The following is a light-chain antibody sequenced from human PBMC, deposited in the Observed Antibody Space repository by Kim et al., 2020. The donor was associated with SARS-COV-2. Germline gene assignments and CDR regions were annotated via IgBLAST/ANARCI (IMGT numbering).Light chain of an antibody. CDR3: ATWDDSLSGPL. J-gene: IGLJ2*01. V-gene: IGLV1-47*01. CDR2: RNN. Sequence: GQRVTVSCSGGRANIGSNYVNGYQQLPGTAPKLLIFRNNQRPSGVPDRFSGSKSGTSASLAISGLRSEDEADYYCATWDDSLSGPLFGGGTQLTVL. CDR1: RANIGSNY.